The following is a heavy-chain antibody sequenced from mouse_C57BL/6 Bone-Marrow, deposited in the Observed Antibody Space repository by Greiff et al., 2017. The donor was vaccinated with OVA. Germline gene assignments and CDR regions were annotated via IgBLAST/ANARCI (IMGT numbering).Heavy chain of an antibody. V-gene: IGHV1-76*01. CDR1: GYTFTDYY. D-gene: IGHD1-1*01. Sequence: VQRVESGAELVRPGASVKLSCKASGYTFTDYYINWVKQRPGQGLEWIARIYPGSGNTYYNEKFKGKATLTAEKSSSTAYMQLSSLTSEDSAVYFCAREPPYYYGSSYDYWGQGTTLTVSS. CDR2: IYPGSGNT. J-gene: IGHJ2*01. CDR3: AREPPYYYGSSYDY.